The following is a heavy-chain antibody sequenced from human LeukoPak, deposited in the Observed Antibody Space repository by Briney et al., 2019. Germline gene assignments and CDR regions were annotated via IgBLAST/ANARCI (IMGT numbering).Heavy chain of an antibody. J-gene: IGHJ4*02. Sequence: GRSLRLSCAASGFTVISNYMYWVRQTPGKGLDCISVIYSGGRTYYADSVKGRFTISRDNSKNMLFLQMNSLRTEDTALYYCARTSGSFAGYFDFWGQGTLVTVSS. CDR3: ARTSGSFAGYFDF. CDR1: GFTVISNY. D-gene: IGHD1-26*01. V-gene: IGHV3-66*02. CDR2: IYSGGRT.